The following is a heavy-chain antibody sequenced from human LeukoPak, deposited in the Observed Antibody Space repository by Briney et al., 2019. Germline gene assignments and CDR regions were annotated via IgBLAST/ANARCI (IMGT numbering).Heavy chain of an antibody. J-gene: IGHJ3*02. CDR3: ARGYCRGGSCYSGDAFDI. V-gene: IGHV3-33*01. CDR2: IWYDGSNK. CDR1: GFTFSSYG. D-gene: IGHD2-15*01. Sequence: PGGSLRLSCAASGFTFSSYGMHWVRQAPGKELEWVAVIWYDGSNKYYADSVRGRFTISRDNSKNTLYLQMNSLRAEDTAVYYCARGYCRGGSCYSGDAFDIWGQGTMVTVSS.